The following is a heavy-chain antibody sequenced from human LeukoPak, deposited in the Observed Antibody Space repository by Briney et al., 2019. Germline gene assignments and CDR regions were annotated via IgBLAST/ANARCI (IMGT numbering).Heavy chain of an antibody. CDR2: IYTCGST. Sequence: PSETLSLTCTVYGGSISSYYWSWIRQPPGKGLEWIGYIYTCGSTNYNTSLKSRVTISVDTSKNQFSLKLSSVAAADTSVYYCARHRPVVRYFDWLDGAFDYWGQGTLVTVSS. V-gene: IGHV4-4*09. CDR1: GGSISSYY. D-gene: IGHD3-9*01. J-gene: IGHJ4*02. CDR3: ARHRPVVRYFDWLDGAFDY.